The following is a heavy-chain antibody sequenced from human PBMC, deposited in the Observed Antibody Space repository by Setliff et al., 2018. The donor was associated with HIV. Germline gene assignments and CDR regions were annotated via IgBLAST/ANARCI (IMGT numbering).Heavy chain of an antibody. D-gene: IGHD1-26*01. Sequence: ASVKVSCKASGYNFSTYALHWVRQAPGQRLEWLGWMNAASGKTKYSEEFQNRISFTRDTSANIGYLELTKLRSEDMGIYYCVRVRVGGSLYFDFWGQGTPVTVPS. CDR3: VRVRVGGSLYFDF. V-gene: IGHV1-3*03. CDR2: MNAASGKT. CDR1: GYNFSTYA. J-gene: IGHJ4*02.